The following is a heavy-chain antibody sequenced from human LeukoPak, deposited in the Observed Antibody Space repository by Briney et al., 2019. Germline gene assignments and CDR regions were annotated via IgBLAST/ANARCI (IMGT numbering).Heavy chain of an antibody. CDR1: GYTFTSYY. CDR2: INPSGGST. D-gene: IGHD1-26*01. Sequence: ASVKVSCKASGYTFTSYYMHWVRQAPGQGLEWMGIINPSGGSTSYAQKFQGRVTMTRDMSTSTVYMELSSLRSEDTAVYYCARDIPISSGSYYQFDYWGQGTLVTISS. V-gene: IGHV1-46*01. J-gene: IGHJ4*02. CDR3: ARDIPISSGSYYQFDY.